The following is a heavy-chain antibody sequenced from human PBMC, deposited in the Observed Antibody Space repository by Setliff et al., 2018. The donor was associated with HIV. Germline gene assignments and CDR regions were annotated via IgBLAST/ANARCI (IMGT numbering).Heavy chain of an antibody. J-gene: IGHJ2*01. CDR1: GESFSDSY. CDR3: ARSQRLPGLQPPYWYFDL. V-gene: IGHV4-34*01. D-gene: IGHD6-25*01. CDR2: ISHTGST. Sequence: KPSETLSLTCAVYGESFSDSYYTWIRQPPGQGLEWIGQISHTGSTTYNSSLKSRVTMSVDSSRNQFSLTLTSMSVPDTAVYFCARSQRLPGLQPPYWYFDLWGRGTLVTVS.